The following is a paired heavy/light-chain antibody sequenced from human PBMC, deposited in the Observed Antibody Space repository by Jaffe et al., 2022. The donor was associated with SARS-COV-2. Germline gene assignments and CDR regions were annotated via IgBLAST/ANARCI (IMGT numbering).Light chain of an antibody. Sequence: SYELTQPPSVSVSPGQTASITCSGDKLGDKYACWYQQKPGQSPVLVIYQDSKRPSGIPERFSGSNSGNTATLTISGTQAMDEADYYCQAWDSSTGGVFGTGTKVTVL. CDR1: KLGDKY. J-gene: IGLJ1*01. CDR3: QAWDSSTGGV. CDR2: QDS. V-gene: IGLV3-1*01.
Heavy chain of an antibody. V-gene: IGHV2-5*01. CDR1: GFSLSTSGVG. D-gene: IGHD3-22*01. CDR2: IYWNDDK. Sequence: QITLKESGPTLVKPTQTLTLTCTFSGFSLSTSGVGVGWIRQPPGKALEWLALIYWNDDKRYSPSLKSRLTITKDTSKNQVVLTMTNMDPVDTATYYCAHSSSIYDSSGYYPVYYYYGMDVWGQGTTVTVSS. CDR3: AHSSSIYDSSGYYPVYYYYGMDV. J-gene: IGHJ6*02.